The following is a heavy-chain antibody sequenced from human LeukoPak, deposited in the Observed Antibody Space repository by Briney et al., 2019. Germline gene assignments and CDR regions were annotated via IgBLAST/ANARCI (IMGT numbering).Heavy chain of an antibody. D-gene: IGHD5-24*01. J-gene: IGHJ5*02. CDR1: GDSITSSAFY. CDR3: ARGRRWLGRNWFDP. Sequence: SETLSLTCTVSGDSITSSAFYWGWIRQAPGKGLEWIGNIFHGGNTHYNPSLKSRVSISVDRSKNQVSLNLSSVTAADTAVYYCARGRRWLGRNWFDPWGQGTLVTVSS. CDR2: IFHGGNT. V-gene: IGHV4-39*01.